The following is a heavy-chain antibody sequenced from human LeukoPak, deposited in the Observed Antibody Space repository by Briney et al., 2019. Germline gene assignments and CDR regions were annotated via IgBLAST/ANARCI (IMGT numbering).Heavy chain of an antibody. CDR3: ARDPAEADC. Sequence: GGSLRLSCAASGFTLSGYAMNWVRQAPGKGLEWVSSINGGGNTFYADSVKGRFAISRDNAKNSLYLQMNGLRAEDTAVYYCARDPAEADCWGQGTLATVSS. J-gene: IGHJ4*02. V-gene: IGHV3-21*06. CDR2: INGGGNT. CDR1: GFTLSGYA.